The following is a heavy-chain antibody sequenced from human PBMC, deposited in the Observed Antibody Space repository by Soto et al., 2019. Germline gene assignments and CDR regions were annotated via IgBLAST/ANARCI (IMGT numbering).Heavy chain of an antibody. CDR2: INHSGST. D-gene: IGHD3-22*01. CDR1: GGSFSGYY. J-gene: IGHJ4*02. Sequence: TSETLSLTCAVYGGSFSGYYWSWIRQPPGKGLEWIGEINHSGSTNYNPSLKSRVTISVDTSKNQFSLKLSSVTAADTAVYYCARHRDHYDSSGTFDYWGQGTLVTVSS. V-gene: IGHV4-34*01. CDR3: ARHRDHYDSSGTFDY.